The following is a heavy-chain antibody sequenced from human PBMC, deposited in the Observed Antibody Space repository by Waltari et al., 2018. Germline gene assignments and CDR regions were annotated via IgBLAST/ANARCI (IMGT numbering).Heavy chain of an antibody. Sequence: QITLKESGPTLVKPTQTLTLTCTFSGFSLSTRGVGVAGIRQPPGKALECLAVTYWDDDNRYNPSLKTRLTITKDTSINQVVLRMTNMDPVDTATYFCAREGSHYDSKGLRYYFDNWGQGTLVTVSS. V-gene: IGHV2-5*02. J-gene: IGHJ4*02. CDR3: AREGSHYDSKGLRYYFDN. CDR2: TYWDDDN. CDR1: GFSLSTRGVG. D-gene: IGHD3-22*01.